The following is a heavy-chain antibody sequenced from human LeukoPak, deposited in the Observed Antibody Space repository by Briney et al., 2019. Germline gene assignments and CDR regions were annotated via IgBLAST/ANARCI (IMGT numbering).Heavy chain of an antibody. V-gene: IGHV3-7*04. J-gene: IGHJ4*02. D-gene: IGHD3-22*01. CDR1: GLTFSSHW. CDR3: ARGEYYYDGGY. CDR2: IKQDGSEK. Sequence: PGGSLRLSCAVSGLTFSSHWMSWVRQAPGKGLEWVANIKQDGSEKYYVDSVKGRFTISRDNAKNSLFLQMNSLRAEDTAVYYCARGEYYYDGGYWGQGTLVTVSS.